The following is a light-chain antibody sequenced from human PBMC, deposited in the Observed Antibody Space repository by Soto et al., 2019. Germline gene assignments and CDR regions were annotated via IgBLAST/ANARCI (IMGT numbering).Light chain of an antibody. J-gene: IGLJ2*01. CDR2: DVS. Sequence: QSALTQPRSVSGSPGQSVTISCTGTSRDVGGYNSVSWYQQRPGKAPKLMIYDVSKRPSGVPDRFSGSKSSNTASLTISGLQAEDEADYYCCSYAGSYTLVFGGGTKLTVL. V-gene: IGLV2-11*01. CDR3: CSYAGSYTLV. CDR1: SRDVGGYNS.